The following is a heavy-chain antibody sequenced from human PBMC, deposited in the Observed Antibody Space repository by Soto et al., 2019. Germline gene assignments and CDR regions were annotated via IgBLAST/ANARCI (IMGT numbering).Heavy chain of an antibody. Sequence: QLQLQESGPGLVKPSETLSLSCSVSGDSIRNRNYYWAWIRQPPGKGLEWIVSRYDDASTFYNPSLRRRVTISIDTAKKQLSLKVTSVTAADTAVYYCARGIYLGDSGYYLDFWGQGTLVTVSS. CDR1: GDSIRNRNYY. D-gene: IGHD3-22*01. V-gene: IGHV4-39*07. J-gene: IGHJ4*02. CDR3: ARGIYLGDSGYYLDF. CDR2: RYDDAST.